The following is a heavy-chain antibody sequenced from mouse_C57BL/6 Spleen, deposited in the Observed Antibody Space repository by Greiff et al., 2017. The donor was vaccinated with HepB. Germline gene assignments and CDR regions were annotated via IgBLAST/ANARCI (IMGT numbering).Heavy chain of an antibody. CDR1: GYTFTDYY. J-gene: IGHJ4*01. Sequence: QVQLKQSGAELVRPGASVKLSCKASGYTFTDYYINWVKQRPGQGLEWIARIYPGSGNTYYNEKFKGKATLTAEKSSSTAYMQLSSLTSEDSAVYFCARAPTGTVYAMDYWGQGTSVTVSS. V-gene: IGHV1-76*01. D-gene: IGHD4-1*02. CDR2: IYPGSGNT. CDR3: ARAPTGTVYAMDY.